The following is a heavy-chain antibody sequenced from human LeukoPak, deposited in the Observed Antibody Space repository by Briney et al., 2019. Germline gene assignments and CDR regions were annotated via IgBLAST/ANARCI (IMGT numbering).Heavy chain of an antibody. D-gene: IGHD5-18*01. Sequence: SVKVSCKASGGTFSSYAISWVRQAPGQGLEWMGRIIPILGIANYAQKFQGRVTITADKSTSTAYMELSSLRSEDTAVYYCARGAGYSHGSGMDVWGQGTTVTVSS. CDR1: GGTFSSYA. V-gene: IGHV1-69*04. CDR3: ARGAGYSHGSGMDV. J-gene: IGHJ6*02. CDR2: IIPILGIA.